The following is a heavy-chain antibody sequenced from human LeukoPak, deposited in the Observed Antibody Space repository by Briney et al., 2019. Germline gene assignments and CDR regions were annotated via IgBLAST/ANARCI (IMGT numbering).Heavy chain of an antibody. J-gene: IGHJ5*02. D-gene: IGHD3-3*01. CDR3: ARTPRDYYDRLTRNWFDP. V-gene: IGHV4-39*01. CDR1: GGSISGSSYY. CDR2: IYYSGST. Sequence: SETLSLTCTASGGSISGSSYYWGWIRQPPGKGLEWIGSIYYSGSTYYNPSLKSRVTISVDTSKNQFSLKLNSVTATDTAVYYCARTPRDYYDRLTRNWFDPWGQGTLVTVSS.